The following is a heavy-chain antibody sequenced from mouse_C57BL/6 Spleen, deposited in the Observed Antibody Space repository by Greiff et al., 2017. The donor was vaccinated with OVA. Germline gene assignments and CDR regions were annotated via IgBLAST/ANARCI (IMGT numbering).Heavy chain of an antibody. Sequence: EVKVVESGGGLVKPGGSLELSCAASGFTFSDYGLHWVRQAPEKGLAWVAYISSGSSTIYYADTVKGRFTISRDNAKNTLFLQMTSLRSEDTAMYYCAMSNPYWYFDVWGTGTTVTVSS. V-gene: IGHV5-17*01. J-gene: IGHJ1*03. CDR3: AMSNPYWYFDV. D-gene: IGHD2-5*01. CDR2: ISSGSSTI. CDR1: GFTFSDYG.